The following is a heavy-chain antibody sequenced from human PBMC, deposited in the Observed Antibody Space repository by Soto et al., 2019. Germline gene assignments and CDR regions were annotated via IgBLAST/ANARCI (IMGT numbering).Heavy chain of an antibody. D-gene: IGHD3-16*01. V-gene: IGHV4-31*03. Sequence: QVQLQESGPGLVKPSQTLSLTCTVSGGSITSAGYYWTWIRQHPGKGLEWIACIYYSGTTSYSPSLRSRLTISVDASKSQCSLELTSVTAADTAVYYCARENQRVRLGSYFDSWGQGTLVIVSS. CDR1: GGSITSAGYY. CDR3: ARENQRVRLGSYFDS. CDR2: IYYSGTT. J-gene: IGHJ4*02.